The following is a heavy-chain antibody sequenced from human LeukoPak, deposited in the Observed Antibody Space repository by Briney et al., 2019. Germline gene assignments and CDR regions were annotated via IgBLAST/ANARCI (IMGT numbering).Heavy chain of an antibody. D-gene: IGHD3-10*01. CDR1: GYSINTGHY. Sequence: PSETPSLTCIVSGYSINTGHYWGWIRQPPGKGLEWIGSIFHTGSTYYNPSLKGRFTISVDTSNNQFSLKLSSVTAADTAVYYCARSGGSGSPFDSWGQGTLVTVSS. V-gene: IGHV4-38-2*02. CDR3: ARSGGSGSPFDS. J-gene: IGHJ4*02. CDR2: IFHTGST.